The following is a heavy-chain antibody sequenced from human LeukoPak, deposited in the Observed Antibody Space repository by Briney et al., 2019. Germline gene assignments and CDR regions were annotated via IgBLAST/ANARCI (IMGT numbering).Heavy chain of an antibody. Sequence: GGSLRLSCVASGFTFRTAWMHWARQIPGKGLVWVSHINGDGGAINYADVVKGRFTISRDNAKNTLYLQMNSLRVEDTAVYYCVRDLPRTSGPWGQGTLVTVSS. CDR1: GFTFRTAW. V-gene: IGHV3-74*01. CDR2: INGDGGAI. CDR3: VRDLPRTSGP. J-gene: IGHJ5*02. D-gene: IGHD3-10*01.